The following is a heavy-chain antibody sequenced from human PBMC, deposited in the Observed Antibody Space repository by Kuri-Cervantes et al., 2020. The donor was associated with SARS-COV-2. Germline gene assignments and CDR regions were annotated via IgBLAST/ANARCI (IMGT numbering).Heavy chain of an antibody. CDR3: TRGGYRTFSDAFDI. CDR1: GFTFGDYA. J-gene: IGHJ3*02. D-gene: IGHD6-13*01. V-gene: IGHV3-49*04. Sequence: GESLKISCTASGFTFGDYAMSWVRQAPGKGLEWVGFIRSKAYGGTTEYAASVKGRFTISRDDSKSIAYLQMNSLKTEDTAVYYCTRGGYRTFSDAFDIWGQGTMVTVSS. CDR2: IRSKAYGGTT.